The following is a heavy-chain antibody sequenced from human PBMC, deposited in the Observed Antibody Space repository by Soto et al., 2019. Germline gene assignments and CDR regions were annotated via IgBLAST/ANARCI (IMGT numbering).Heavy chain of an antibody. CDR3: ARDRRGLHNDFWSGLDV. J-gene: IGHJ6*02. Sequence: KPSETLSLTFTVSGGSISSGGYYWSWIRQNPGTGLEWIGYIYYSGSTYYNPSLKSRVTISVDTSKNQFSLKLSSVTAADTAVYYCARDRRGLHNDFWSGLDVWGQGTRVTVSS. CDR2: IYYSGST. D-gene: IGHD3-3*01. V-gene: IGHV4-31*03. CDR1: GGSISSGGYY.